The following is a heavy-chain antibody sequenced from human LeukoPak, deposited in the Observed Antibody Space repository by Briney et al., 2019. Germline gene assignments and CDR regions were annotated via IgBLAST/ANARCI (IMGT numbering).Heavy chain of an antibody. Sequence: PGGSLRLSCAASGFTFSSYCMTWVRQAPGKGLEWVANIKQDGSDKNYVDSVKGRFTISRDNARNSLYLQMNSLRAEDTAVYHCAALSSDYWGQGALGIASS. CDR1: GFTFSSYC. CDR2: IKQDGSDK. J-gene: IGHJ4*02. CDR3: AALSSDY. V-gene: IGHV3-7*05.